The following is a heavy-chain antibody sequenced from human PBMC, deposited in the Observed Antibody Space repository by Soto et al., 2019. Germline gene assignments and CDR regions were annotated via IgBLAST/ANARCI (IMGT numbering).Heavy chain of an antibody. CDR2: IYSAGST. CDR1: GFTVSCNY. D-gene: IGHD3-22*01. J-gene: IGHJ4*02. Sequence: GGSLRLSCAASGFTVSCNYMSWVRQAPGKGLEWVSVIYSAGSTYYADSVKGRFTISRDSSHNTLYLQMNSLRAEDTAVYYCGSATMKVVSPYVLDYWGQGTLVTVSS. CDR3: GSATMKVVSPYVLDY. V-gene: IGHV3-53*01.